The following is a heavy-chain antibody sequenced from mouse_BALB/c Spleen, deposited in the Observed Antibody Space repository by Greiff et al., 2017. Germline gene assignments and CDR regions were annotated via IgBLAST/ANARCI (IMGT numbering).Heavy chain of an antibody. D-gene: IGHD1-2*01. Sequence: VKVVESGPGLVAPSQSLSITCTVSGFSLTSYGVHWVRQPPGKGLEWLGVIWAGGSTNYNSALMSRLSISKDNSKSQVFLKMNSLQTDDTAMYYCARDYYGYGAMDYWGQGTSVTVSS. CDR2: IWAGGST. CDR1: GFSLTSYG. CDR3: ARDYYGYGAMDY. J-gene: IGHJ4*01. V-gene: IGHV2-9*02.